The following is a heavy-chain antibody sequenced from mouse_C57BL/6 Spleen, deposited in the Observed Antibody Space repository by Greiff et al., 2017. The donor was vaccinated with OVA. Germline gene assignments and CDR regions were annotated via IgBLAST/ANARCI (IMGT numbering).Heavy chain of an antibody. CDR2: IYPRSGNT. CDR3: AREGDYYGSGYYFDY. Sequence: VQLQQSGAELARPGASVKLSCKASGYTFTSYGISWVKQRTGQGLEWIGEIYPRSGNTYYNEKFKGKATLTADKSSSTAYMELRSLTSEDSAVYFCAREGDYYGSGYYFDYWGQGTTLTVSS. J-gene: IGHJ2*01. CDR1: GYTFTSYG. D-gene: IGHD1-1*01. V-gene: IGHV1-81*01.